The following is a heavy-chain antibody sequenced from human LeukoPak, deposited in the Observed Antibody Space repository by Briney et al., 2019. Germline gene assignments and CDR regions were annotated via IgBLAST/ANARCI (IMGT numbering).Heavy chain of an antibody. CDR2: ISSSNTTV. CDR1: GFTFSSYN. Sequence: GGSLRLSCAASGFTFSSYNMDWVRQAPGKGLEWVSYISSSNTTVYYTDSVKGRFTVSRYNTKNSLYLQMNSLRAEDTAVYYCARAPGYISTWSWYFDLWGRGTLVTVSS. D-gene: IGHD6-13*01. J-gene: IGHJ2*01. V-gene: IGHV3-48*04. CDR3: ARAPGYISTWSWYFDL.